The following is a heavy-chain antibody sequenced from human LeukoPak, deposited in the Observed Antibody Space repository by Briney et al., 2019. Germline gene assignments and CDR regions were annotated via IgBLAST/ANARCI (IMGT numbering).Heavy chain of an antibody. Sequence: SSETLSLTCAVYGGSFSGYYWSWIRQPPGKGLEWIGEINHSGSTNYNPSLKSRVTISVDTSKNQFSLKLSFVTAADTAVYYCATLGYCSGGSCYNNWFDPWGQGNLVTVSS. D-gene: IGHD2-15*01. J-gene: IGHJ5*02. V-gene: IGHV4-34*01. CDR3: ATLGYCSGGSCYNNWFDP. CDR2: INHSGST. CDR1: GGSFSGYY.